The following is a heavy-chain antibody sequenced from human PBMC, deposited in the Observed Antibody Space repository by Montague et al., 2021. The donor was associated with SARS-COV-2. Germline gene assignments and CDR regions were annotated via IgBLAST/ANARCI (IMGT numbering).Heavy chain of an antibody. D-gene: IGHD3-10*01. CDR2: VDYSGLT. J-gene: IGHJ3*02. Sequence: SETLSLTCTVSRDSIGSHNYFWAWIRQPPGKGLEWIGSVDYSGLTFYNPSLESRVTISVDTSKKQFSLKVNSVTAADTAVYYYAKDGEALAWGTFDIWGQGTMVTVSS. CDR1: RDSIGSHNYF. V-gene: IGHV4-39*07. CDR3: AKDGEALAWGTFDI.